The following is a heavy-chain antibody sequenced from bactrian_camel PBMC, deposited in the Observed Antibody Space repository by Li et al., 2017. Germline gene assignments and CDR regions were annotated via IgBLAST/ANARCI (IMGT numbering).Heavy chain of an antibody. CDR2: LYSDDSRT. J-gene: IGHJ4*01. CDR3: AADGWVERDGRCDS. Sequence: QVQLVESGGDSVQAGGSLRLSCVVSGSPISACSMGWYRQAPGKGLEWVSTLYSDDSRTYYTASVKGRFTISRDNAKNTVYLQMNSLKSEDTALYYCAADGWVERDGRCDSLSQGTQVTVS. CDR1: GSPISACS. V-gene: IGHV3-2*01. D-gene: IGHD3*01.